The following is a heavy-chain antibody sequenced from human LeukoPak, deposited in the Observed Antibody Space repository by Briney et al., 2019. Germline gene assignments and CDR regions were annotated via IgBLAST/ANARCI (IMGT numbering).Heavy chain of an antibody. Sequence: GASVKVSCKASGYTFTGYYMHWVRQAPGQGLEWMGWINPYSGDTNYAQKFQGRVTMTRDTSISTAYMELSRLRSDDTAVYYCARGGSSGWYYFDSWAQGTLVTVSS. CDR3: ARGGSSGWYYFDS. J-gene: IGHJ4*02. CDR1: GYTFTGYY. CDR2: INPYSGDT. D-gene: IGHD6-19*01. V-gene: IGHV1-2*02.